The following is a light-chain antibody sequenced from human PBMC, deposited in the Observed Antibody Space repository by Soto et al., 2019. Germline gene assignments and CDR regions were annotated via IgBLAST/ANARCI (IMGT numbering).Light chain of an antibody. V-gene: IGLV2-14*03. J-gene: IGLJ1*01. CDR2: DVN. Sequence: QSALAQPASVSGSPGQSITVSCTGISSDVGDSTYVSWYQQHPGKAPRLIISDVNDRPSGVSPRFSGSKSGNTASLTISGHLPAEQALYSCTSYTRGPVCVFGNGTKVTVL. CDR3: TSYTRGPVCV. CDR1: SSDVGDSTY.